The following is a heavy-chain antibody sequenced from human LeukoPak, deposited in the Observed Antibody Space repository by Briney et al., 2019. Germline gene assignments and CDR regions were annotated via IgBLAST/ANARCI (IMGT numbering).Heavy chain of an antibody. CDR3: AKDQAHGIAVFWGMDV. CDR2: ISYDGSYK. V-gene: IGHV3-30*18. D-gene: IGHD6-19*01. J-gene: IGHJ6*02. CDR1: GFIFSSYG. Sequence: AGGSLRLSCAASGFIFSSYGMHWVRQAPGKGLEWVALISYDGSYKYYADSVKGRFIISRDNSKNTLYLQMNSLRAEDTAVYYCAKDQAHGIAVFWGMDVWGQGTTVTVSS.